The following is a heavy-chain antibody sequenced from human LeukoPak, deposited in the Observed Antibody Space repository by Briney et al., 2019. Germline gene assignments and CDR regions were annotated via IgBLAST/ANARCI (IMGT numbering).Heavy chain of an antibody. J-gene: IGHJ6*02. D-gene: IGHD5-12*01. V-gene: IGHV1-8*01. Sequence: GASVKDSCKASGYTFTSYVINWVRQATGQGLEWMGWMNPNSGNTGYAQKFQGRVTMTRNTSISTAYMELSSLRSEDTAVYYCASKNEATIRSLYYYGMDVWGQGTTVTVSS. CDR2: MNPNSGNT. CDR1: GYTFTSYV. CDR3: ASKNEATIRSLYYYGMDV.